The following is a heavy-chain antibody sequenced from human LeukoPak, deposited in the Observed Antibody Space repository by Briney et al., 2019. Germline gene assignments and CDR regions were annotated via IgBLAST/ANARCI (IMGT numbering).Heavy chain of an antibody. CDR1: GFTFSSYS. CDR2: ISSSSSTI. CDR3: ARDRITMVRGSKGD. Sequence: GGSLRLSCAASGFTFSSYSMNWVRQAPGKGLEWVSYISSSSSTIYYADSVKGRFTISRDNAKNSLYLQMNSLRAEDTAVYYCARDRITMVRGSKGDWGQGTLVTVSS. D-gene: IGHD3-10*01. J-gene: IGHJ4*02. V-gene: IGHV3-48*04.